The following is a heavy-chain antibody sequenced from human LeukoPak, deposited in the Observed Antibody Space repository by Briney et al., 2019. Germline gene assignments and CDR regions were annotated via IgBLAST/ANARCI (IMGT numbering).Heavy chain of an antibody. D-gene: IGHD6-13*01. Sequence: ASVKVSCKASGYTFTGYYTRWVRQAPGQGLEWMGWINPNSGSTNYAQKFQGRVTMTRDTSISTAYMELSRLRSDDTAVYYCARPKRSSPTFDPWGQGTLVTVSS. CDR1: GYTFTGYY. V-gene: IGHV1-2*02. J-gene: IGHJ5*02. CDR3: ARPKRSSPTFDP. CDR2: INPNSGST.